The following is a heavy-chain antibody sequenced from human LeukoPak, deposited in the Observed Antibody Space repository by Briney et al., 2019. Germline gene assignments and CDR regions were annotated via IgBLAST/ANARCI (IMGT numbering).Heavy chain of an antibody. Sequence: PGGSLRLSCAASGFTFDDYAMHWVRQAPGKGLEWVSGISWNSGSIGYADSVKGRFTISRDNAKNSLYLQMNSLRAEDTALYYCAKDLGLRLGELSFDYWGQGTLVIVSS. CDR3: AKDLGLRLGELSFDY. J-gene: IGHJ4*02. CDR2: ISWNSGSI. D-gene: IGHD3-16*01. CDR1: GFTFDDYA. V-gene: IGHV3-9*01.